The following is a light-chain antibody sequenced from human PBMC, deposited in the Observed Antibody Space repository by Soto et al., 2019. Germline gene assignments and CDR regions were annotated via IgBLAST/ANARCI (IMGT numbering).Light chain of an antibody. V-gene: IGKV4-1*01. CDR2: GAS. CDR1: QSVLHSSNNKNT. CDR3: QQYGSSGT. J-gene: IGKJ1*01. Sequence: DIVMTQSPDSLAVSLGERATINCKSSQSVLHSSNNKNTLAWYQQKPGQAPRLLIYGASNRATGIPDRFSGSGSGTDFTLTISRLEPEDFAVYYCQQYGSSGTFGQGTKVDIK.